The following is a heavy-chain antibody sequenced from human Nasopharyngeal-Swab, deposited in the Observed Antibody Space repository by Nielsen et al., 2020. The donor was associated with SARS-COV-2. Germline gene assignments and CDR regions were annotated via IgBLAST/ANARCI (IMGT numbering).Heavy chain of an antibody. CDR2: ISYDGSNK. J-gene: IGHJ4*02. CDR3: ASTPLNSSGYYYAFHY. D-gene: IGHD3-22*01. CDR1: GFTFSRYT. V-gene: IGHV3-30-3*01. Sequence: GEPLNISCAASGFTFSRYTMHWVRQAPGKGLEWAAVISYDGSNKYYADSVKGRFTISRDISKNTLYLQMNSLRAEDTAVFYCASTPLNSSGYYYAFHYWGRGTLVTVSS.